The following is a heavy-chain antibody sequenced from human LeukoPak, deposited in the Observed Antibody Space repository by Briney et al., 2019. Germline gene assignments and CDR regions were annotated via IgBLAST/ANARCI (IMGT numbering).Heavy chain of an antibody. CDR3: ASGYYDSSGYYYSFDY. J-gene: IGHJ4*02. Sequence: ASVKVSCKASGYTFTSYDINWVRQATGQGLEWMGWMNPNSGNTGYAQKFQGRVTMTRNTSISTAYMELSSLRSEDTAVYYCASGYYDSSGYYYSFDYWGQGTLVTVSS. V-gene: IGHV1-8*01. CDR1: GYTFTSYD. CDR2: MNPNSGNT. D-gene: IGHD3-22*01.